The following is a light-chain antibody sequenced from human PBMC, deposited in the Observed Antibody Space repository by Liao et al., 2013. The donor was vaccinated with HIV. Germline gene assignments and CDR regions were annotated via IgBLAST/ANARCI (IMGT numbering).Light chain of an antibody. CDR1: NIGSKS. CDR3: QAWDSSTPSVV. J-gene: IGLJ2*01. V-gene: IGLV3-21*01. Sequence: SYELTQPPSVSVAPGKTARFSCSGTNIGSKSVHWYQQKPGQAPVLVMFYDSVRPSGISERFSGSNSGNTATLTISGTQAMDEADYYCQAWDSSTPSVVFGGGTSLTVL. CDR2: YDS.